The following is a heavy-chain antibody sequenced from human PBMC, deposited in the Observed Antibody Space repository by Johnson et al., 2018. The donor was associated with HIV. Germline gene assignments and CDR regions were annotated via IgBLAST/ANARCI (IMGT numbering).Heavy chain of an antibody. Sequence: VQLVESGGGLVQPGRSLRLSCAASGFTFDDYAMHWVRQAPGKGLEWVSGISWNSGSIGYADSVKGRFTISRDNAKNSLYLQTNSLRAEDTALYYCAKAGYDYVLGSYKGAIDIWGQGTMVTVSS. D-gene: IGHD3-16*01. CDR1: GFTFDDYA. J-gene: IGHJ3*02. CDR2: ISWNSGSI. V-gene: IGHV3-9*01. CDR3: AKAGYDYVLGSYKGAIDI.